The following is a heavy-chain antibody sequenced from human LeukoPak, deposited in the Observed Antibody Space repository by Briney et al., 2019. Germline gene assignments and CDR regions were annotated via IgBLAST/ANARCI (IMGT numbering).Heavy chain of an antibody. CDR2: IKEDGSAK. Sequence: GGSLRLSCAASGFTFSSYGMSWVRQAPGKGLEWVANIKEDGSAKYYVDSVKGRFTISRDNAKNSVYLQMNSLRADDTAVYYCAVRGYSYGLDWYYYYYMDVWGKGTTVTVSS. CDR3: AVRGYSYGLDWYYYYYMDV. J-gene: IGHJ6*03. V-gene: IGHV3-7*01. D-gene: IGHD5-18*01. CDR1: GFTFSSYG.